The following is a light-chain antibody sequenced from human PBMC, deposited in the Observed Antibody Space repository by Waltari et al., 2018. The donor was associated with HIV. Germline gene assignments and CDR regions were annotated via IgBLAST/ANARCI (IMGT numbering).Light chain of an antibody. CDR2: EVR. CDR3: SSYTSSNLV. J-gene: IGLJ2*01. CDR1: SSDVGSYNR. Sequence: QSALTQPPSVSGSPGQSVTISCTGSSSDVGSYNRVSWYQQPPGTAPKLMIYEVRNRPSGVPGRFAGAKSGNTPSLIISGLQAEDEADYYCSSYTSSNLVFGGVTKLTVL. V-gene: IGLV2-18*02.